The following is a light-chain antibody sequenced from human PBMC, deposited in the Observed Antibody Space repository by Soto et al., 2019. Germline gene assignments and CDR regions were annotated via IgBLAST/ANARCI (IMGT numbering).Light chain of an antibody. CDR1: SSDVGDYNY. CDR3: SSYTSSNRVV. CDR2: EVS. V-gene: IGLV2-14*01. J-gene: IGLJ2*01. Sequence: QSVLTQPASVSGSPGQSITISSTGTSSDVGDYNYVSWYQQHPGKAPKLMIYEVSNRPSGVSNRFSGSKSGNTASLTISGLQAEDEADYYCSSYTSSNRVVFGGGTKLTVL.